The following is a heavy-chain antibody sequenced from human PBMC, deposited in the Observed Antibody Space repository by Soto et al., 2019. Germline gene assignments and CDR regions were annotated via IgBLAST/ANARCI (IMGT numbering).Heavy chain of an antibody. J-gene: IGHJ4*02. CDR2: ISYDGSNK. V-gene: IGHV3-30-3*01. Sequence: QVQLVESGGGVVQPGRSLRLSCAASGFTFSSYAMHWVRQAPGKGLAWVAVISYDGSNKYYADSVKGRFTISRDNSKNTLYLQMNSLRAEDTAVYYCARDRGGGNTFDYWGQGTLVTVSS. CDR3: ARDRGGGNTFDY. CDR1: GFTFSSYA. D-gene: IGHD2-15*01.